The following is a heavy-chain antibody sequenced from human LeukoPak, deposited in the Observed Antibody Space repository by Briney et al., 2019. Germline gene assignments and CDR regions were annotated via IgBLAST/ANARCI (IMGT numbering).Heavy chain of an antibody. Sequence: GGSLRLSCAASGFTFSSYSMNWVRQAPGKGLEWVSSISSCSSYIYYADSVKGRFTISRDNAKNSLYLQMNSLRAEDTAVYYCAREWSPDHYYDSWAFDIWGQGTMVTVSS. CDR3: AREWSPDHYYDSWAFDI. CDR1: GFTFSSYS. CDR2: ISSCSSYI. D-gene: IGHD3-22*01. V-gene: IGHV3-21*01. J-gene: IGHJ3*02.